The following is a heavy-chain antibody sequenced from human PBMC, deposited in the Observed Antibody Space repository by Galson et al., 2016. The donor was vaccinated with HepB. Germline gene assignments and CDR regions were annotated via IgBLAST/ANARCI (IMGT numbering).Heavy chain of an antibody. V-gene: IGHV3-53*01. CDR1: GFIVSSNY. CDR3: ATSPNQGR. J-gene: IGHJ4*02. CDR2: IYSGGST. Sequence: SLRLSCAASGFIVSSNYMSWVRQAPGKGLEGVSVIYSGGSTHYADSVKGRFTISRDNSKNTLYLQMNSLRAEDTAVYYCATSPNQGRWGQGTLATVSS. D-gene: IGHD1-14*01.